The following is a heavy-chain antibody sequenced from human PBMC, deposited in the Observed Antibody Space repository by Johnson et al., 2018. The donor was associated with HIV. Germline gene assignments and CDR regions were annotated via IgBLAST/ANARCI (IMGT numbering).Heavy chain of an antibody. Sequence: QVQLVASAGGLVQPGRSLILSCTTSGFTFSSYAMSWVRQAPGQGLEWVAFRRFDGRNNYYADSVKGRFTISRDNSKNTLYLQMNSLRAEDTAVYYCARVIEGYDDSSGHDAFDIWGQGSMVTVSS. CDR2: RRFDGRNN. J-gene: IGHJ3*02. D-gene: IGHD3-22*01. V-gene: IGHV3-30*02. CDR3: ARVIEGYDDSSGHDAFDI. CDR1: GFTFSSYA.